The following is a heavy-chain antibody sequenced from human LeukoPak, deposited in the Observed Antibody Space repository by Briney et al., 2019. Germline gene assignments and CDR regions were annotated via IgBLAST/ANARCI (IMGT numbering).Heavy chain of an antibody. V-gene: IGHV4-59*08. CDR1: GGSISSYY. Sequence: SETLSLTCTVSGGSISSYYWSWIRQPPGKGLEWIGYIYYSGSTNYNPSLKSRVTISVDTSKNQFSLKLSSVTAADTAVYYCATRQANYYDSSGFSLDWYFDLWGRGTLVTVSS. CDR2: IYYSGST. J-gene: IGHJ2*01. D-gene: IGHD3-22*01. CDR3: ATRQANYYDSSGFSLDWYFDL.